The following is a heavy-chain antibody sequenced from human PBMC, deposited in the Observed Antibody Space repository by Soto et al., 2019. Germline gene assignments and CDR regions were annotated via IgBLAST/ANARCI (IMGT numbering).Heavy chain of an antibody. CDR3: ARDSLTGDYSFDY. V-gene: IGHV4-59*01. D-gene: IGHD7-27*01. Sequence: PSETLSLTCTVSGGSISSYYWSWIRQPPGKGLEWIGYIYYSGSTNYNPSLKSRVTISVDTSKNQFSLKLSSVTAADTAVYYCARDSLTGDYSFDYWGQGTLVTVSS. CDR1: GGSISSYY. CDR2: IYYSGST. J-gene: IGHJ4*02.